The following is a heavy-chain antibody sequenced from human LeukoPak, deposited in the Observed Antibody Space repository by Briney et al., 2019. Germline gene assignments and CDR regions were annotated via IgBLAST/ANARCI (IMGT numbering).Heavy chain of an antibody. CDR2: IYSGGST. Sequence: PGGSLRLSCAASGFTVSSNYMSWVRQAPGKGLEWVSVIYSGGSTHYADSVKGRFTISRDNSKNTLYLQMNSLRAEDTAVYYCARSEVMPEYFQHWGQGTLVTVSS. V-gene: IGHV3-53*01. J-gene: IGHJ1*01. D-gene: IGHD3-16*01. CDR3: ARSEVMPEYFQH. CDR1: GFTVSSNY.